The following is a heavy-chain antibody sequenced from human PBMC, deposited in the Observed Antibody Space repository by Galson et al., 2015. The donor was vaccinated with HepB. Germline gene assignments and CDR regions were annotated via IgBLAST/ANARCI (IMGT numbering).Heavy chain of an antibody. CDR3: ARDQAVLWELLGGAFDI. CDR1: GFTFSSYS. D-gene: IGHD1-26*01. J-gene: IGHJ3*02. V-gene: IGHV3-48*02. Sequence: SLRLSCAASGFTFSSYSMNWVRQAPGKGLEWVSYISSSSSTIYYADSVKGRFTISRDNAKNSLYLQMNSLRDEDTAVYYCARDQAVLWELLGGAFDIWGQGTMVTVSS. CDR2: ISSSSSTI.